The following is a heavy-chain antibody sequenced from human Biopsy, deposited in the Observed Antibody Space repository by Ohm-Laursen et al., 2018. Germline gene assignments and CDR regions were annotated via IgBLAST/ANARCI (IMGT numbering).Heavy chain of an antibody. CDR2: FDRVERKT. CDR1: GYTLTELS. V-gene: IGHV1-24*01. J-gene: IGHJ4*02. CDR3: ATGPYYDTRFYYNVRPFDF. Sequence: ASVKVSCKVSGYTLTELSIHWVRQTGGKGLEWMGGFDRVERKTVYAEKFQGRVTMTEDTSTDKVYMEVTSLRSDDTAVYYCATGPYYDTRFYYNVRPFDFWGQGTLVTVSS. D-gene: IGHD3-10*01.